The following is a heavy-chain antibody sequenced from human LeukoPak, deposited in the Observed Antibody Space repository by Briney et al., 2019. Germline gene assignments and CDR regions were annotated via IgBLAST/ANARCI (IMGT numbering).Heavy chain of an antibody. Sequence: GGSLRLSCAASGFTFSSYGMHWVRQAPGKGLEWVAVISYDGSNKYYADSVKGRFTISRDNSKNTLYLQMNSLRAVDTAVYYCAKDRGSGDLYYFDYWGQGTLVTVSS. D-gene: IGHD6-19*01. J-gene: IGHJ4*02. CDR1: GFTFSSYG. CDR3: AKDRGSGDLYYFDY. CDR2: ISYDGSNK. V-gene: IGHV3-30*18.